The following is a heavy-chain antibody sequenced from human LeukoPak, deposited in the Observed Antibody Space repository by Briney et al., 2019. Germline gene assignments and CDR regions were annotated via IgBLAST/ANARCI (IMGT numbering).Heavy chain of an antibody. J-gene: IGHJ4*02. CDR1: GDSISGSPAV. CDR2: AYYRSKRFI. Sequence: SQTLSLTCALSGDSISGSPAVWNWIRQSPSSGLEWLGRAYYRSKRFIDYALSVKGRITITPDTSKNQFSLQLNSVTAEDTAVYYCARGAVRGGTNFDYWGQGTLVTVSS. CDR3: ARGAVRGGTNFDY. V-gene: IGHV6-1*01. D-gene: IGHD3-10*01.